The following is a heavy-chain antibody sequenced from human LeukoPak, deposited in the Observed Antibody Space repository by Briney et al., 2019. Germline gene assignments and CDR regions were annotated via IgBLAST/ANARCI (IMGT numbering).Heavy chain of an antibody. CDR2: IKSEIDDGTT. V-gene: IGHV3-15*01. CDR3: ARESGYYPRFDY. D-gene: IGHD3-22*01. J-gene: IGHJ4*02. Sequence: GSLRLSCAASGFNFKIAWMTWVRQAPGKGLEWVGRIKSEIDDGTTDYAAFVKGRFTISRDDSQNTLYLQMNSLRAEDTAVYYCARESGYYPRFDYWGQGTLVTVSS. CDR1: GFNFKIAW.